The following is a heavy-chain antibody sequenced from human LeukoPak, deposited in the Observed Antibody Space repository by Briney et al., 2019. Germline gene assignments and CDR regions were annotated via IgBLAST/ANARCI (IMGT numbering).Heavy chain of an antibody. J-gene: IGHJ4*02. V-gene: IGHV1-2*02. D-gene: IGHD3-10*01. CDR3: ARDPRGENY. CDR2: INPNSAGT. Sequence: LEWMVWINPNSAGTNYAQNFQGRLTMTRHPSISTAYMELSRLRSDDTAVYYCARDPRGENYWGQGTLVTVSS.